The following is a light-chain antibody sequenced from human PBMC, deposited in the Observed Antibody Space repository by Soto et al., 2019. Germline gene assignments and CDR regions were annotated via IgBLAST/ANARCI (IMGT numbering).Light chain of an antibody. J-gene: IGLJ2*01. CDR2: EVS. V-gene: IGLV2-14*01. CDR3: SSYTSTSTLVV. CDR1: SSDVGGYNY. Sequence: QSVLTQPASVSGSPGQSITISCTGTSSDVGGYNYVSWYQQHPGKAPKLMIYEVSNRPSGVSNRFSGPKSGNTASLTISGLQAVDEADYYCSSYTSTSTLVVFGGGTKLTVL.